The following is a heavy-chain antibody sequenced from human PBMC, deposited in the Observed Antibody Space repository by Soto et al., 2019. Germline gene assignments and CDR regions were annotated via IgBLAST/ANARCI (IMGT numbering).Heavy chain of an antibody. Sequence: GGSLRLSCASSVFSFVNYAMNWVRQAPGKGLEWVSGLSGSGTSTYYADSVKGRFTISRDNSRDTLFLQMNSLTADDTAVYYCAKATTNGGWFNPFDSWGRGALVTVSS. CDR3: AKATTNGGWFNPFDS. D-gene: IGHD6-19*01. V-gene: IGHV3-23*01. J-gene: IGHJ4*02. CDR2: LSGSGTST. CDR1: VFSFVNYA.